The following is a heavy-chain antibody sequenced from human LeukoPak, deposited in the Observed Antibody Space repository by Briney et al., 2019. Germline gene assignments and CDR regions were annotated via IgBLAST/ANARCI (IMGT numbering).Heavy chain of an antibody. D-gene: IGHD2-2*02. CDR1: GGSISSGSYY. CDR3: ASTSTSCYTGFCEFDY. Sequence: SETLSLTCTVSGGSISSGSYYWSWIRQPAGKGLEWIGRIYTSGSTNYNPSLKSRVTISVDTSKSQFSLKLSSVTAADTAVYYCASTSTSCYTGFCEFDYWGQGTLVTVSS. J-gene: IGHJ4*02. V-gene: IGHV4-61*02. CDR2: IYTSGST.